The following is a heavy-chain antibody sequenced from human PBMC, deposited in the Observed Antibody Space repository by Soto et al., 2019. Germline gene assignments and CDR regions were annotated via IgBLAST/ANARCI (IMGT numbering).Heavy chain of an antibody. V-gene: IGHV1-18*01. CDR2: ISAYNGNT. D-gene: IGHD3-22*01. CDR1: GYTFTSYG. Sequence: ASVKVYCKASGYTFTSYGISWVRQAPGQGLEWMGWISAYNGNTNYAQKLQGRVTMTTDTSTSTAYMELRSLRSDDTAVYYCARVAGGYYDSSGPNFDYWGQGTLVTVSS. CDR3: ARVAGGYYDSSGPNFDY. J-gene: IGHJ4*02.